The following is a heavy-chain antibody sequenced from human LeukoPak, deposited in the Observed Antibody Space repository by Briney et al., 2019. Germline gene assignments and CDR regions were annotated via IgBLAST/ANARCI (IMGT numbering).Heavy chain of an antibody. D-gene: IGHD3-9*01. CDR1: GCSISSSSYC. V-gene: IGHV4-39*01. CDR3: ASGLMYYDILTGYYQDDFDF. J-gene: IGHJ3*01. Sequence: SETLSLTCNVSGCSISSSSYCWVWIRQPPGKGLEWIGSIYYSGSAYYNPSLKSRVTISVDTSKNQFSLKLSSVTAADTAVYYCASGLMYYDILTGYYQDDFDFWGQGTMVTVSS. CDR2: IYYSGSA.